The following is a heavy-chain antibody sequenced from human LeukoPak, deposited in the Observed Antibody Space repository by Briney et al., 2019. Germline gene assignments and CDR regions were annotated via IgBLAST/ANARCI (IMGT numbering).Heavy chain of an antibody. CDR3: AKDNEDIVVVPAAIEHY. J-gene: IGHJ4*02. V-gene: IGHV3-30*18. D-gene: IGHD2-2*01. CDR1: GFTFSSYG. CDR2: ISYDGSNK. Sequence: PGGSLRLSCAASGFTFSSYGMHWVRQAPGKGLEWVAVISYDGSNKYYADSVKGRFTISRDNSKNTLYLQMNSLRAEDTAVYYCAKDNEDIVVVPAAIEHYWGQGTLVTVSS.